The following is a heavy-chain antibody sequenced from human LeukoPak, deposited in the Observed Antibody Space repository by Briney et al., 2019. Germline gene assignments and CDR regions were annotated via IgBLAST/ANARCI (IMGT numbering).Heavy chain of an antibody. D-gene: IGHD3-16*01. V-gene: IGHV4-34*01. CDR2: INHSGST. J-gene: IGHJ6*04. CDR1: GGSFSGYY. CDR3: ARGQIDYSSLNLKDHYYYYYGMDV. Sequence: SETPSLTCAVYGGSFSGYYWSWIRQPPGKGLEWIGEINHSGSTNYNPSLKSRVTISVDTSKNQFSLKLSSVTAADTAVYYCARGQIDYSSLNLKDHYYYYYGMDVWGKGTTVTVSS.